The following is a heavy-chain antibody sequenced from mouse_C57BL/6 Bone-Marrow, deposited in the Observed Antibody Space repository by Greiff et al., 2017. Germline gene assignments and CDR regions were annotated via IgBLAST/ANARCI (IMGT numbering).Heavy chain of an antibody. CDR2: IDPANGNT. Sequence: VQLQQSVAELVRPGASVKLSCTASGFNIKNTYMHWVKQRPEQGLEWIGRIDPANGNTTYAPKFQGKATRTADTSSKTSYLQLSSLTSEDTAIYYCGYSNYGVFFAYWGQGTLFTVSA. J-gene: IGHJ3*01. CDR1: GFNIKNTY. CDR3: GYSNYGVFFAY. D-gene: IGHD2-5*01. V-gene: IGHV14-3*01.